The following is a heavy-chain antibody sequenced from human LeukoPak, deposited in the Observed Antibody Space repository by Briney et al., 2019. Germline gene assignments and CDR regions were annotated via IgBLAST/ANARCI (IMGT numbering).Heavy chain of an antibody. D-gene: IGHD1-26*01. CDR2: INHSGST. J-gene: IGHJ5*02. CDR3: ARPTRRRSYPLNWFDP. V-gene: IGHV4-34*01. CDR1: GGSFSGYY. Sequence: PSETLSLTCAVYGGSFSGYYWSWIRQPPGKGLEWIGEINHSGSTNYNPSLKSRVTISVDTSKNQFSLKLSSVTAADTAVYYCARPTRRRSYPLNWFDPWGQGTLVTVPS.